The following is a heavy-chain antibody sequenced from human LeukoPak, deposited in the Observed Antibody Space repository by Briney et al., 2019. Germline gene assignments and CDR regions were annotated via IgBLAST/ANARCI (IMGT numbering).Heavy chain of an antibody. Sequence: PSETLSLTCTVSGDSISISGYCWSWVRLPAGKGLEWIGRITPGGSTDYSPSLKSRVTISLDTSKNQFSLTLSSVTAADTAAYFCARGRDYYGSGSYAFDHWGQGTLVTVSS. V-gene: IGHV4-61*02. CDR1: GDSISISGYC. J-gene: IGHJ4*02. CDR3: ARGRDYYGSGSYAFDH. D-gene: IGHD3-10*01. CDR2: ITPGGST.